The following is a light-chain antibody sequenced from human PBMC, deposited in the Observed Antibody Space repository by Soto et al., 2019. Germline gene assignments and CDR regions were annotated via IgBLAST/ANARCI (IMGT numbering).Light chain of an antibody. CDR1: QSIGGF. V-gene: IGKV1-39*01. CDR2: AAS. J-gene: IGKJ4*01. CDR3: QQSYSTPLT. Sequence: DIQMTQSPSTLSGSVGDGVTITCRASQSIGGFLNWYQQKLGKAPKLLIYAASSLQSGVPSRFSGSGSGTDFTLTISSLQPEDFATYYCQQSYSTPLTFGGGTKVDIK.